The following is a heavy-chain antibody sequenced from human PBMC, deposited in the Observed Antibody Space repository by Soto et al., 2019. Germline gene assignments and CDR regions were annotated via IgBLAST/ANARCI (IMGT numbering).Heavy chain of an antibody. CDR1: GYTFTNYA. V-gene: IGHV1-3*01. D-gene: IGHD3-16*02. CDR3: ARGYDYVWGSYRSDAFDI. Sequence: ASVKVSCKASGYTFTNYAIHWVRQAPGQRLEWMGWLNAGNRNTEYSQKFQGRIIMTKDTSANTAYMELGSLTSEDTAVYYCARGYDYVWGSYRSDAFDIWGQGTMVTVSS. J-gene: IGHJ3*02. CDR2: LNAGNRNT.